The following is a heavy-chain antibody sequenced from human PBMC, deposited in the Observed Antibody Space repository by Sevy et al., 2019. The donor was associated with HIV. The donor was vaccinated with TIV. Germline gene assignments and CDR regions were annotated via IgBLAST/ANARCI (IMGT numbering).Heavy chain of an antibody. V-gene: IGHV3-64*01. D-gene: IGHD3-22*01. CDR3: ARNYHDTSGYPRYSMDV. J-gene: IGHJ6*02. CDR1: GFTFSTYA. CDR2: ISGGGGNT. Sequence: GGSLRLSCAASGFTFSTYAMYWVRQAPGKGLEYVSAISGGGGNTYYGTSVKGRFTVSRDNAKNTLYLQMGSLRAEDMAGYFCARNYHDTSGYPRYSMDVWGQGTTVTVSS.